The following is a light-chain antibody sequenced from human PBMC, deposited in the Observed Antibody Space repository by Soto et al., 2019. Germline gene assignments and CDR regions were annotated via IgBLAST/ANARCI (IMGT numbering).Light chain of an antibody. J-gene: IGKJ1*01. CDR2: DAS. Sequence: IVVTHSPSTLSLSTGERSTLFCRASQRVSVYLAWFQQKPGQAPRLLIYDASNRAAGIPARFSGSGSGTELTITISRIDPEDFEVYYCKQRRKWHRTFGQGNKVDIK. CDR1: QRVSVY. CDR3: KQRRKWHRT. V-gene: IGKV3-11*01.